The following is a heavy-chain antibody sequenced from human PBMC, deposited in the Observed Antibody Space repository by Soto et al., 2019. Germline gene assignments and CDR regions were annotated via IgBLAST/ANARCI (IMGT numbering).Heavy chain of an antibody. V-gene: IGHV1-18*04. J-gene: IGHJ5*02. CDR2: ISAYNGNT. CDR3: ARDARGIGPAYLVVGIGREFWFDP. D-gene: IGHD3-22*01. Sequence: QVQLVQSGAEVKKPGASVKVSCKASGYTFTSYGISWVRQAPGQGLEWMGWISAYNGNTNYAQKLQGRVTMTTDTSTSTAYMELRSLRSDDTAVYYCARDARGIGPAYLVVGIGREFWFDPWGQGTLVTVSS. CDR1: GYTFTSYG.